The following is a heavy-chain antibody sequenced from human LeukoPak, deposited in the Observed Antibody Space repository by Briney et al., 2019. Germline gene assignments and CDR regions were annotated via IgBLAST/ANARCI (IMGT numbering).Heavy chain of an antibody. CDR1: GLTFSSYR. CDR2: IKQGESER. V-gene: IGHV3-7*04. D-gene: IGHD3-22*01. CDR3: ARGDSSAFDI. Sequence: PGGSLRLSCAASGLTFSSYRVNCVRQAPGKGLEWVASIKQGESERYYVDSVNGRFTISRDNAKNSLYLQMNSLRAEDTAVYYCARGDSSAFDIWGQGTMVTVSS. J-gene: IGHJ3*02.